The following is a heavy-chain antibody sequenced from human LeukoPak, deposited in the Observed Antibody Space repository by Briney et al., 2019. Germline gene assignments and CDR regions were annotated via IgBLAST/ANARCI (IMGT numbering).Heavy chain of an antibody. CDR1: GLIFTKYY. J-gene: IGHJ4*02. CDR3: AREAYGSGNYPFDF. CDR2: ITSNGDHM. D-gene: IGHD3-10*01. Sequence: GGSLRLSCTASGLIFTKYYMNWVRQAPGKGLEWVSSITSNGDHMYYADSVKGRFTISRDNAKNSLYLQMNSLRAEDTAVYYCAREAYGSGNYPFDFWGQGTLVTVSS. V-gene: IGHV3-21*01.